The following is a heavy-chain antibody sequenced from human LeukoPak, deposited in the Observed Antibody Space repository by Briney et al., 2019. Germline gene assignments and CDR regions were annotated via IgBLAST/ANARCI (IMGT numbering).Heavy chain of an antibody. D-gene: IGHD3-3*01. V-gene: IGHV3-9*01. CDR1: GFTFDDYA. CDR2: ISWNSGSI. J-gene: IGHJ3*02. Sequence: PGRSLRLSCAASGFTFDDYAMHWVRQAPGKGLEWVSGISWNSGSIGYADSVKGRFTISRDNAKNSLYLQMNSLRAEDTAVYYCARCLRGRFLEWLLSRDAFDIWGQGTMVTVSS. CDR3: ARCLRGRFLEWLLSRDAFDI.